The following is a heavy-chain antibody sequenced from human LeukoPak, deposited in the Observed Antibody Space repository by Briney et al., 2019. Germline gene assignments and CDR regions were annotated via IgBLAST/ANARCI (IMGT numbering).Heavy chain of an antibody. CDR1: GGSISSYY. V-gene: IGHV4-59*01. CDR2: IYYSGST. CDR3: ARERDYYDSSGYLLLDAFDI. J-gene: IGHJ3*02. D-gene: IGHD3-22*01. Sequence: PSETLSLTCTVSGGSISSYYWSWIRQPPGKGLEWIGYIYYSGSTNYNPFLKSRVTISVDTSKNQFSPKLSSVTAADTAVYYCARERDYYDSSGYLLLDAFDIWGQGTMVTVSS.